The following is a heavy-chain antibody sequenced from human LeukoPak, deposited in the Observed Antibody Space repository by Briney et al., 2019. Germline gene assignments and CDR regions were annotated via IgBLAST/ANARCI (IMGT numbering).Heavy chain of an antibody. D-gene: IGHD5-18*01. CDR1: GGSISTYY. J-gene: IGHJ4*02. CDR2: IYISGRT. CDR3: AREASDTAMATYYFDY. V-gene: IGHV4-4*07. Sequence: SETLSLTCTVSGGSISTYYWSWIRQPAGKGLEWIGRIYISGRTNYNPSLQSRVTMSVDTSRNLFSLKLRSVTAADTAVYYCAREASDTAMATYYFDYWGQGTLVTVSS.